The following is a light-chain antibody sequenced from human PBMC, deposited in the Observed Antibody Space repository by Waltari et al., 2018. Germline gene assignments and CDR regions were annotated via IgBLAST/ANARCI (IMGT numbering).Light chain of an antibody. J-gene: IGLJ1*01. Sequence: QSALTQPASVSGTPGQSITIPCTGTTSDVGNYDLVSWYQHPPGKAPKLLICEVIKRPSGVSSRFSGSKSGSTASLIISGLQPDDEADYYCCSYAGRGTYVFGSGTKVTVL. CDR2: EVI. V-gene: IGLV2-23*02. CDR3: CSYAGRGTYV. CDR1: TSDVGNYDL.